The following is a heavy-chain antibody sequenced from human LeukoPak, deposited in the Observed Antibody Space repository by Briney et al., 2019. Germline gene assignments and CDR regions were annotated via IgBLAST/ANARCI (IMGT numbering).Heavy chain of an antibody. V-gene: IGHV3-48*04. Sequence: GGSLRLSCAASGFTFSSYSMNWVRQAPGKGLEWVSYISSSSSTIYYADSVKGRFTISRDNAKNTVYLQMNSLTAEDTAAYYCATVATGSWGWIDPWGQGTLVTVSS. CDR3: ATVATGSWGWIDP. CDR2: ISSSSSTI. CDR1: GFTFSSYS. D-gene: IGHD1-26*01. J-gene: IGHJ5*02.